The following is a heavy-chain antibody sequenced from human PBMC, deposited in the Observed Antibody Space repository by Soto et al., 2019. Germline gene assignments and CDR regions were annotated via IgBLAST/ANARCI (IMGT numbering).Heavy chain of an antibody. CDR3: ATTLTTCAEYFQY. J-gene: IGHJ1*01. CDR2: IKEDGSDK. V-gene: IGHV3-7*01. CDR1: GFMFRNYW. Sequence: DVHLVGSGGGLVQPGGSLRLSCGPSGFMFRNYWMSWVRQFPGKGLEWVAHIKEDGSDKYYGDSVKGRFIISRDNAKNSLFLQMNSLRAEDTAIYYCATTLTTCAEYFQYWGQGTLVTVSS. D-gene: IGHD3-16*01.